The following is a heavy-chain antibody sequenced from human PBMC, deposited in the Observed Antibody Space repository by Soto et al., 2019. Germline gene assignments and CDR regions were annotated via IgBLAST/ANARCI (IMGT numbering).Heavy chain of an antibody. D-gene: IGHD6-13*01. J-gene: IGHJ5*02. Sequence: ASVKVSCKASGYTFTSYGISWVRQAPGQGLEWMRWISAYNGNTNYAQKLQGRVTMTTDTSTSTAYMELRSLRSDDTAVYYCARDRIAAAATGFTWFDPWGQGTLVTVSS. CDR3: ARDRIAAAATGFTWFDP. CDR1: GYTFTSYG. CDR2: ISAYNGNT. V-gene: IGHV1-18*01.